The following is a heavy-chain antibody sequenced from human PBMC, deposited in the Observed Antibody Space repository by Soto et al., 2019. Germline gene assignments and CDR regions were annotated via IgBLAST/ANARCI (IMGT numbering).Heavy chain of an antibody. CDR1: VESFSGYY. CDR2: INHSGST. Sequence: SETLSLTCAVYVESFSGYYWSWIRQPPGKGLEWIGEINHSGSTNYNPSLKSRVTMSVDTSKNQFSLKLSSVTAADTAVYYCAGNIVATISSFDYWGQGTLVTVSS. J-gene: IGHJ4*02. D-gene: IGHD5-12*01. CDR3: AGNIVATISSFDY. V-gene: IGHV4-34*01.